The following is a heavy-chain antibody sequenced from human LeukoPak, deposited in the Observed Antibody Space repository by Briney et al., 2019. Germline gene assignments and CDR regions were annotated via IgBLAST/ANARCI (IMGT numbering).Heavy chain of an antibody. CDR1: GYTFTSYG. CDR3: ARDRHIAAAVYFDY. V-gene: IGHV1-18*01. CDR2: ISAYNGNT. J-gene: IGHJ4*02. Sequence: ASVKVSCKASGYTFTSYGIRWVRQAPGQGLEWMGWISAYNGNTNYAQKLQGRVTMTTDTSTSTAYMELRSLRSDDTAVYYCARDRHIAAAVYFDYWGQGTLVTVSS. D-gene: IGHD6-13*01.